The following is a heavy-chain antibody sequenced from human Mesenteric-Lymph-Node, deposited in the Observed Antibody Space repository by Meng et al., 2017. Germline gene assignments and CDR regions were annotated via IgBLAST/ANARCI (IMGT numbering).Heavy chain of an antibody. CDR1: GFTFNTYA. CDR3: AKDQVQNFDY. D-gene: IGHD4/OR15-4a*01. Sequence: GGSLRLSCAASGFTFNTYAMSWVRQSPGKGLEWVSAISGSGGSTYYADSVKGRFTITRDNSKNTLYLQMNSLRAEDTAVYYCAKDQVQNFDYWGQGTLVTVSS. J-gene: IGHJ4*02. CDR2: ISGSGGST. V-gene: IGHV3-23*01.